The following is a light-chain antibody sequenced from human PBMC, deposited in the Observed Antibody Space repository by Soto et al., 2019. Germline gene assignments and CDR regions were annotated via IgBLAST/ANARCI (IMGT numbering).Light chain of an antibody. CDR1: QTVASN. CDR2: GAT. CDR3: QQYHNWPPQYT. Sequence: EIVMTQSPASLSVSPGDGATLSCRASQTVASNVAWYQQKPGQSPRLLIHGATTRAVGVPARFSGSGSGTDFTLTINGLQSEDSAVYYCQQYHNWPPQYTFGQGTKLQI. J-gene: IGKJ2*01. V-gene: IGKV3-15*01.